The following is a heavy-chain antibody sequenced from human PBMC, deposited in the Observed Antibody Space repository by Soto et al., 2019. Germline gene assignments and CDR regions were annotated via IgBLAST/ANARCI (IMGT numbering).Heavy chain of an antibody. J-gene: IGHJ3*02. D-gene: IGHD2-15*01. CDR2: INKDGSTT. V-gene: IGHV3-74*01. Sequence: GGSLRLSCAASRLPFSNYWMHWVRQVPGKRPMWVSRINKDGSTTDYSDSVKGRFSMSRDNGKNTLYLQMNSLRAEDTAVYYCARGWGANSMTYDMWGQGTMVTVSS. CDR1: RLPFSNYW. CDR3: ARGWGANSMTYDM.